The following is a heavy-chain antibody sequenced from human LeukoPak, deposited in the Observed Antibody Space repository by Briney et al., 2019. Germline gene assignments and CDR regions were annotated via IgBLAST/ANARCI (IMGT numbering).Heavy chain of an antibody. V-gene: IGHV4-34*01. Sequence: SETLSLTCAVYGGSFSGYYWSWIRQPPGKGLEWIREINHSGSTNYNPSLKSRVTISVDTSKNQFSLKLSSVTAADTAVYYCARPGSSGWSPFDYWGQGTLVTVSS. CDR1: GGSFSGYY. CDR2: INHSGST. J-gene: IGHJ4*02. D-gene: IGHD6-19*01. CDR3: ARPGSSGWSPFDY.